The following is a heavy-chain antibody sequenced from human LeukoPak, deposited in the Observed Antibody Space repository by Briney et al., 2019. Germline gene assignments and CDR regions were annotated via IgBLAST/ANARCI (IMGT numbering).Heavy chain of an antibody. J-gene: IGHJ4*02. Sequence: GGSLRLSCAASRFTFSSYAMSWVRQAPGKGLEWVSTISGSGGSTYYADSVKGRFTISRDNSKNTLYFQMNSLRAEDTAVYCCAKDYSSGWLFDYWGQGTLVTVSS. CDR2: ISGSGGST. V-gene: IGHV3-23*01. CDR3: AKDYSSGWLFDY. D-gene: IGHD6-19*01. CDR1: RFTFSSYA.